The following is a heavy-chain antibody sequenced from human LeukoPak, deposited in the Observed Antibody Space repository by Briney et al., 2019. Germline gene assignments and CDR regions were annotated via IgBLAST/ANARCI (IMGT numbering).Heavy chain of an antibody. D-gene: IGHD3-3*01. CDR3: ASFVEEDFHYFDY. V-gene: IGHV3-21*01. Sequence: AGGSLRLSCAASGFTFSSYSMNWVRQAPGKGLEWVSSISSSSSYIYCADSVKGRFTISRDNAKNSLYLQMNSLRAEDTAVYYCASFVEEDFHYFDYWGQGTLVTVSS. CDR1: GFTFSSYS. CDR2: ISSSSSYI. J-gene: IGHJ4*02.